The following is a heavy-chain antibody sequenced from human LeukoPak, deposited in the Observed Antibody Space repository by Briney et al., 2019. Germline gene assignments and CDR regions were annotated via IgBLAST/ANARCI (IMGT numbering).Heavy chain of an antibody. CDR3: ARDTDGSLDY. V-gene: IGHV3-7*01. J-gene: IGHJ4*02. CDR2: IKQDGSTK. Sequence: GGSLRLSCAVSGFTFSDYWMSWVRQAPGKGLEWVANIKQDGSTKHYADSLKGRFTISRDNPKNSLYLQMNSLRADDTAVYYCARDTDGSLDYWGQGILVTVAS. CDR1: GFTFSDYW. D-gene: IGHD1-26*01.